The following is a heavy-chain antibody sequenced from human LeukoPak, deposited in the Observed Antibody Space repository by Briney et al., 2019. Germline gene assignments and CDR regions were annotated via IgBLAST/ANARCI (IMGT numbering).Heavy chain of an antibody. CDR1: SGSINNYY. D-gene: IGHD1-14*01. J-gene: IGHJ3*02. CDR3: ARTNQISETAFDI. V-gene: IGHV4-59*01. CDR2: ILSSGST. Sequence: SETLSLTCTVASGSINNYYWSWIRQTPGKGLEWIGYILSSGSTNYNPSVKSRVTISVDTSKNQFSLKLSSVTAADTAVYYCARTNQISETAFDIWGQGTMVIVSS.